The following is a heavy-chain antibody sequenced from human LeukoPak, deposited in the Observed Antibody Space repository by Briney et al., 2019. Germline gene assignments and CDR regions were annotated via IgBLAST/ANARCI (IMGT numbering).Heavy chain of an antibody. V-gene: IGHV1-2*02. Sequence: GASVKVSCKASGYTFTGYYMHWVRQAPGQGPEWMGCINPNSGGTNYAQKFQGRVTMTRDTSISTAYMELSRLRSDDTAVYYCARAHCSSTSCYGWYYYYYMDVWGKGTTVTVSS. J-gene: IGHJ6*03. CDR3: ARAHCSSTSCYGWYYYYYMDV. D-gene: IGHD2-2*01. CDR2: INPNSGGT. CDR1: GYTFTGYY.